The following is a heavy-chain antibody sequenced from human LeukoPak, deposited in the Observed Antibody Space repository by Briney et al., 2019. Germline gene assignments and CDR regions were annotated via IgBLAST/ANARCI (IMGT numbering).Heavy chain of an antibody. J-gene: IGHJ4*02. CDR2: IYYSGST. CDR3: ARDTCIAAAGKGFDY. CDR1: GGSFSGYY. Sequence: SETLSLTCAVYGGSFSGYYWSWIRQPPGKGLEWIGSIYYSGSTYYNPSLKSRVTISVDTSKNQFSLKLSSVTAADTAVYYCARDTCIAAAGKGFDYWGQGTLVTVSS. D-gene: IGHD6-13*01. V-gene: IGHV4-34*01.